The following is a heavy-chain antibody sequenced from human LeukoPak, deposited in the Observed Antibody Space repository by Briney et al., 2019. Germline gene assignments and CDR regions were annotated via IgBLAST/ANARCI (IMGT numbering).Heavy chain of an antibody. D-gene: IGHD2-15*01. CDR1: GFTFSSYE. CDR2: ISSSGTTI. CDR3: ARVGVVVAATGNLWFDP. Sequence: GGSLRLSCAASGFTFSSYEMNWVRQAPGKGLEWVSYISSSGTTIYYTDSVKGRFTISRDNAKNSLYLQMNSLRAEDTAVYYCARVGVVVAATGNLWFDPWGQGTLVTVSS. J-gene: IGHJ5*02. V-gene: IGHV3-48*03.